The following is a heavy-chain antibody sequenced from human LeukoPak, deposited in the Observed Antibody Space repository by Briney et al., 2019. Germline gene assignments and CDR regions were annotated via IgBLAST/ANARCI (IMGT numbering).Heavy chain of an antibody. CDR3: ARSRGLTTVYYDAFDV. D-gene: IGHD3-10*01. CDR2: ISWNSVNI. J-gene: IGHJ3*01. CDR1: GFTFDDYA. V-gene: IGHV3-9*01. Sequence: GGSLRLSCAASGFTFDDYAMHWVRQAPGKGLEWVSGISWNSVNIGYADSVKGRFTISRDNAENSLYLQMNRLRAEDTALYYCARSRGLTTVYYDAFDVWGQGTMVTVSS.